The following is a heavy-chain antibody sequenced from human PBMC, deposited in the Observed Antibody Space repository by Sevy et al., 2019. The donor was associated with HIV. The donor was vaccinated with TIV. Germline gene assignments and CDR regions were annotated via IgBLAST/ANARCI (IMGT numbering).Heavy chain of an antibody. CDR1: GYTFTSYA. Sequence: ASVKVSCKASGYTFTSYAMHWVRQAPGQRLEWMGWINAGNGNTKYSQKFQGRVTITRDTSASTAYMELSSLRSEDTAVYYCAREVRWFGELLVHYYYGMDVWGQGTTVTVSS. D-gene: IGHD3-10*01. CDR2: INAGNGNT. CDR3: AREVRWFGELLVHYYYGMDV. V-gene: IGHV1-3*01. J-gene: IGHJ6*02.